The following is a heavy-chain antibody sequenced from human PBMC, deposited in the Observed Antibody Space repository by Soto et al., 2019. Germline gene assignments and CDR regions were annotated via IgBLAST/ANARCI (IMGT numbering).Heavy chain of an antibody. CDR3: ARDRRCTNGVCYTYYYYGMDV. J-gene: IGHJ6*02. CDR1: GGTFSSYA. V-gene: IGHV1-69*13. Sequence: GASVKVSCKASGGTFSSYAISWVRQAPGQGLEWMGGIIPIFGTANYAQKFQGRVTITADESTSTAYMELSSLRSEDTAVYYCARDRRCTNGVCYTYYYYGMDVWGQGTTVTVSS. D-gene: IGHD2-8*01. CDR2: IIPIFGTA.